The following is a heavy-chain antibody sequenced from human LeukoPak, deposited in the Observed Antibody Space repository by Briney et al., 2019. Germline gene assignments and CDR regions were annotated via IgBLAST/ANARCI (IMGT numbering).Heavy chain of an antibody. Sequence: HPGGSLRLSCAASGFTFSNYAMNWVRQAPGKGLEWVSTLSGSGGNTYYADSVKGRVTISRDNSKNTLYLQMNSLRTEDTAVYHCANGSYYYDSADYFDYWGQGTLVTVSS. V-gene: IGHV3-23*01. CDR1: GFTFSNYA. D-gene: IGHD3-22*01. CDR3: ANGSYYYDSADYFDY. CDR2: LSGSGGNT. J-gene: IGHJ4*02.